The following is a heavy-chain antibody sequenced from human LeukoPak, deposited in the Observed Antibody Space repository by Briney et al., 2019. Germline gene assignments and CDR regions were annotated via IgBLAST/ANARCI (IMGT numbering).Heavy chain of an antibody. V-gene: IGHV1-18*01. Sequence: ASVKVSCKASGYTFTSYGISWVRQAPGQGLEWMGWISAYNGNTNYAQKLQGRVTMTTDTSTSTAYMELRSLRSDDTAVYYCARVRPPSDVVVPAAKRRWFDPWGQGTLVTVSS. CDR1: GYTFTSYG. J-gene: IGHJ5*02. CDR3: ARVRPPSDVVVPAAKRRWFDP. D-gene: IGHD2-2*01. CDR2: ISAYNGNT.